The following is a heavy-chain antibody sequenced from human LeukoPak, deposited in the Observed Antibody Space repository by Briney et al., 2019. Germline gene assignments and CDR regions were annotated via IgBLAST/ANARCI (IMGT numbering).Heavy chain of an antibody. CDR2: IGHSGTT. D-gene: IGHD3-10*01. CDR3: ALYYYGSGSPNY. J-gene: IGHJ4*02. CDR1: GGSFSGYY. V-gene: IGHV4-34*01. Sequence: SETLSLTCAVYGGSFSGYYWSWIRQPPGKGLEWIGEIGHSGTTNYNPSLKSRVTISVDTSKNQFSLKLSFVTAADTAVYYCALYYYGSGSPNYWGQGTLVTVSS.